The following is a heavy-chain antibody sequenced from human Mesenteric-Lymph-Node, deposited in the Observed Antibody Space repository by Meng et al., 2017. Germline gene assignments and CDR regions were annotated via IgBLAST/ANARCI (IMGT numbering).Heavy chain of an antibody. D-gene: IGHD3-22*01. CDR1: GITFSGSI. CDR3: RRYDRSSVDRDY. J-gene: IGHJ4*02. V-gene: IGHV3-73*01. CDR2: VKTKADNYAT. Sequence: GESLKISCAVSGITFSGSIMNWVRQASGKGLEWVGRVKTKADNYATSYAASVEGRFTITRDDSKNTAYLQMNSLKTEDTAVYFCRRYDRSSVDRDYWGQGTLVTVSS.